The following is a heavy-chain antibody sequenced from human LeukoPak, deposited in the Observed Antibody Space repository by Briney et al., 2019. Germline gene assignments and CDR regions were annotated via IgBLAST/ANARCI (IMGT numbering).Heavy chain of an antibody. D-gene: IGHD3-22*01. J-gene: IGHJ4*02. V-gene: IGHV3-23*01. CDR1: GFTFSSYA. CDR2: ISGSGGST. Sequence: GGSLRLSCAASGFTFSSYAMSWVRQAPGKGLEWVSAISGSGGSTYYADSVKGRFTISRDNSKNTLYLQMNSLRAEDTAVYYCAREQYAYDSSGYDDALRYWGQGTLVTVSS. CDR3: AREQYAYDSSGYDDALRY.